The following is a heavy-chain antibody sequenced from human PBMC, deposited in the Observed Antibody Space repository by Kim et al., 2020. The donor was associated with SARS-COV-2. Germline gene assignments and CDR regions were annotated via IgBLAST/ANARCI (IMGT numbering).Heavy chain of an antibody. CDR2: ISSSGSTI. CDR3: ATDYYDSSGLAGS. CDR1: GFTFSSYE. V-gene: IGHV3-48*03. Sequence: GGSLRLSCAASGFTFSSYEMNWVRQAPGKGLEWVSYISSSGSTIYYADSVKGRFTISRDNAKNSLYLQMNSLRAEDTAVYYCATDYYDSSGLAGSWGQGTLVTVSS. J-gene: IGHJ5*02. D-gene: IGHD3-22*01.